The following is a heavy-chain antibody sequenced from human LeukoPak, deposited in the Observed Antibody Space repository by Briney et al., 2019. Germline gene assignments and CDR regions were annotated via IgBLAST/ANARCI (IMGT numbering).Heavy chain of an antibody. D-gene: IGHD3-10*01. CDR1: GFTFSIYS. CDR2: ISSDRSIV. J-gene: IGHJ4*02. V-gene: IGHV3-48*01. Sequence: GGSLRLSCAASGFTFSIYSMNWVRQAPGKGLEWVSYISSDRSIVYYADSVKGRFTISRDDAKNSLYLQMDSLRAADTAVYHCARNYSPFDYRGQGTLVTVSS. CDR3: ARNYSPFDY.